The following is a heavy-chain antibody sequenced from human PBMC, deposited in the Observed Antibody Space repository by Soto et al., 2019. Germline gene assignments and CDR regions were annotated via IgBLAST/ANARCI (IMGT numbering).Heavy chain of an antibody. J-gene: IGHJ4*02. V-gene: IGHV1-2*04. D-gene: IGHD3-16*01. CDR2: INPNSGGT. CDR1: GYTFTGYY. Sequence: QVQLVQSGAEVKKPGASVKVSCKASGYTFTGYYMHWVRQAPGQGLEWMGWINPNSGGTNYAQKFQSWVTMTGDTSISTAYMELSRLRSDDTAVYYCARVPEGYVPVDYWGQGTLVTVSS. CDR3: ARVPEGYVPVDY.